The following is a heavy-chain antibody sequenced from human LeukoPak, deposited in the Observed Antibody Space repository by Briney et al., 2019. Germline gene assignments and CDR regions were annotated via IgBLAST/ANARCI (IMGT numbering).Heavy chain of an antibody. CDR1: GYTYTSYA. CDR2: INAGNGNT. V-gene: IGHV1-3*01. CDR3: ARLSGYSYGASYFDY. Sequence: ASVKVSCKAAGYTYTSYAMHSVRQAPGQRLEGMGWINAGNGNTKYSQKFQGRVTITRDTSASKSYMELSRLRSEDTAVYYGARLSGYSYGASYFDYWGQGTLVTVSS. J-gene: IGHJ4*02. D-gene: IGHD5-18*01.